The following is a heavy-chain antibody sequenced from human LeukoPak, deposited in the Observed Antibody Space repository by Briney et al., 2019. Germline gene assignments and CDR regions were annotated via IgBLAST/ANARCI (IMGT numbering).Heavy chain of an antibody. Sequence: GRSLRLSCAASGFTFSSYGMNWVRQAPGKGLEWVSSISSSSSYVYYADSVKGRFTISRDNAKNSLYLQMNSLRAEDTAVYYCARGSIAVAGSGYFQHWGQGTLVTVYS. CDR2: ISSSSSYV. D-gene: IGHD6-19*01. CDR3: ARGSIAVAGSGYFQH. J-gene: IGHJ1*01. CDR1: GFTFSSYG. V-gene: IGHV3-21*01.